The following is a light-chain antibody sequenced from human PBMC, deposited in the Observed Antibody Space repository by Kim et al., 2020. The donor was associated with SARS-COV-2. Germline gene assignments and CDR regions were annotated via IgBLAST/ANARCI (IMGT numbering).Light chain of an antibody. CDR1: QSFSSY. V-gene: IGKV3-11*01. Sequence: SLSPGERAALSCRASQSFSSYLAWYQQKPGQAPRLLIYDASNRATGIPARFSGSGSGTDFTLTISSLEPEDFAVYYCQQRSNWPTFGQGTKVDIK. CDR3: QQRSNWPT. CDR2: DAS. J-gene: IGKJ1*01.